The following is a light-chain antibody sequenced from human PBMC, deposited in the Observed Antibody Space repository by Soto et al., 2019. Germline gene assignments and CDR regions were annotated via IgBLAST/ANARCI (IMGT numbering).Light chain of an antibody. J-gene: IGLJ1*01. Sequence: QSVLTQPRSVSGSPGQSVTISCSGTSSDVGAYYYVSWYQHLPGKAPKLMIYDVTKRPSGVPDRFSGSKSGNTAYLTISGLQVEDEAEYFCFSFTTTSTHVFGTGTKVTVL. CDR2: DVT. CDR3: FSFTTTSTHV. V-gene: IGLV2-11*01. CDR1: SSDVGAYYY.